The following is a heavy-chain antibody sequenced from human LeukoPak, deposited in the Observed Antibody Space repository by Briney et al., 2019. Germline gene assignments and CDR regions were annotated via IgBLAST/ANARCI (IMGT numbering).Heavy chain of an antibody. CDR3: ARDSPRTGP. J-gene: IGHJ5*02. V-gene: IGHV3-74*01. CDR1: GFTFSGYS. D-gene: IGHD1-1*01. CDR2: IDGDGRIT. Sequence: GGSLRLSCAASGFTFSGYSMNWVRQVPGQGLVWVSHIDGDGRITNYGDSVKGRFTISRDNAKNILYLQMNSLRAEDTAVYYCARDSPRTGPWGQGILVTVSS.